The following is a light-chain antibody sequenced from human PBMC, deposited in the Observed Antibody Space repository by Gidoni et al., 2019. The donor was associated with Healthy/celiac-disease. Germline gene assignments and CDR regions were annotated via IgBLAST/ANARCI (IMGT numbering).Light chain of an antibody. Sequence: IQLSQSPAFLSASEGDRVTITCRASQGISSYLAWYQQKPGKAPKLLINAASTLQSGIPSRFSGSGSGTEFTLTISSLQPEDFAVYYCQQHNSYPLTFGGGTKVEIK. CDR2: AAS. V-gene: IGKV1-9*01. CDR1: QGISSY. CDR3: QQHNSYPLT. J-gene: IGKJ4*01.